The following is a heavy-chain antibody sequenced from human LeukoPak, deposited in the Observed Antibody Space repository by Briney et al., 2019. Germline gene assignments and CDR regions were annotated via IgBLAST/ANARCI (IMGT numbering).Heavy chain of an antibody. V-gene: IGHV3-11*01. J-gene: IGHJ6*02. CDR1: GLTLSDYY. CDR3: ARGHYGLGV. Sequence: GGSLRLSCAASGLTLSDYYMSWIRQAPGKGLEWVAYISRSGDTIYYGDSVKGRFTISRDNAKNSLYLQMNNLRAEDTAVYYCARGHYGLGVWGQGTTVTVSS. CDR2: ISRSGDTI.